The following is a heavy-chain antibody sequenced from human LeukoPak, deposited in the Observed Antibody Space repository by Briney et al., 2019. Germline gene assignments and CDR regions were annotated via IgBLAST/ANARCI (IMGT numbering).Heavy chain of an antibody. V-gene: IGHV4-38-2*01. CDR3: ARPWNFGRAVEAFDI. CDR1: GYSISSGYY. CDR2: KHRGGST. J-gene: IGHJ3*02. Sequence: PSETLSLTCAVSGYSISSGYYWGWIRQPPGKGLDWIGSKHRGGSTYYNPSLESRVTISIDTSMNQFSLRLSSVTAADTTDTAVYYCARPWNFGRAVEAFDIWGQGITVTVSS. D-gene: IGHD1-1*01.